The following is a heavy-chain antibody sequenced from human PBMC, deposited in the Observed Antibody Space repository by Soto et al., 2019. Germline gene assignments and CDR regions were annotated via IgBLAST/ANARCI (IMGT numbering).Heavy chain of an antibody. CDR2: ISTYDDKT. CDR3: ARDIGYCNSSGCFRNWFDH. CDR1: GYSFRTHG. J-gene: IGHJ5*02. D-gene: IGHD2-15*01. V-gene: IGHV1-18*01. Sequence: QVQLVQSGAEVKTPGASVKVSCRASGYSFRTHGISWVRQAPGQGLEWMGWISTYDDKTNFPQKFQGRITMTTDTSTSTAYMGLRSLRSDDTAVYFCARDIGYCNSSGCFRNWFDHWGQGTLVTVSS.